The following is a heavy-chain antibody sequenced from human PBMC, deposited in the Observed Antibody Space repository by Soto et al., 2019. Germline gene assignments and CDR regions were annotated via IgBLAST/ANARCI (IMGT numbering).Heavy chain of an antibody. J-gene: IGHJ5*02. V-gene: IGHV4-59*01. Sequence: SETLSLTCTVSGGSISSYYWSWIRQPPGKGLEWIGYIYYSGSTNYNPSLKSRVTISVDTSKNQFSLKLSSVTAADTAVYYCARVSGYDRFNWFDPWGQGTLVTVS. D-gene: IGHD5-12*01. CDR1: GGSISSYY. CDR3: ARVSGYDRFNWFDP. CDR2: IYYSGST.